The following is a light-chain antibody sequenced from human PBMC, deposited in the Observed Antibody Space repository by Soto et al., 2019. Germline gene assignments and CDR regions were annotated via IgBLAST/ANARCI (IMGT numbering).Light chain of an antibody. Sequence: QAVVTQEPSLTVSPGGTVTLTCGSSDGPVTSNHYPYWYQQRPGQVPRTLIYDTTNRQSWAPARFSGSLVGVKAALTLSGAQPEDEAYYYCLLDYSGGRVFGGGTKVTVL. CDR1: DGPVTSNHY. J-gene: IGLJ2*01. V-gene: IGLV7-46*01. CDR2: DTT. CDR3: LLDYSGGRV.